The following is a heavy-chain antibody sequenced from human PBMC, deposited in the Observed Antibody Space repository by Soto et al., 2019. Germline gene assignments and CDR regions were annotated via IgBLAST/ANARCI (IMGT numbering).Heavy chain of an antibody. Sequence: PSETLSLTCTVSGGSISSGGYYWSWIRQHPGKGLEWIGYIYYSGSTYYNPSLKSRVTISVDTSKNQFSLKLSSVTAADTAVYYCARPYCSGGSCYWGAFDIWGQGTMVTVSS. CDR2: IYYSGST. V-gene: IGHV4-31*03. J-gene: IGHJ3*02. D-gene: IGHD2-15*01. CDR1: GGSISSGGYY. CDR3: ARPYCSGGSCYWGAFDI.